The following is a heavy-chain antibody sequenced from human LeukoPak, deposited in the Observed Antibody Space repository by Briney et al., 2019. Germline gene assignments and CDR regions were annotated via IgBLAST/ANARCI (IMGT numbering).Heavy chain of an antibody. D-gene: IGHD5-24*01. V-gene: IGHV3-74*01. CDR1: GFTFSSHW. J-gene: IGHJ4*02. CDR2: INSDGSSI. Sequence: QTGGSLRLSCAASGFTFSSHWMHWVRQAPGKGLVWVSRINSDGSSISYADSVKGRFTISRDNAKNTLYLQMNSLRAEDTAVYYCARHRREDGYNLGDPAPDFDYWGQGTLVTVSS. CDR3: ARHRREDGYNLGDPAPDFDY.